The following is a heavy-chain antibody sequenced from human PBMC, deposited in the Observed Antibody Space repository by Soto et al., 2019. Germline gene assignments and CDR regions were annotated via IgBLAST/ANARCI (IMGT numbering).Heavy chain of an antibody. J-gene: IGHJ6*02. D-gene: IGHD2-15*01. Sequence: GGSLRLSCAASGFTFSSYGMHWVRQAPGKGLEWVAVIWYDGSNKYYADSVKGRFTISRDNSKNTLYLQMNSLRAEDTAVYYCARRGVVTRYYYYGTDVWGQGTTVTVSS. V-gene: IGHV3-33*01. CDR2: IWYDGSNK. CDR1: GFTFSSYG. CDR3: ARRGVVTRYYYYGTDV.